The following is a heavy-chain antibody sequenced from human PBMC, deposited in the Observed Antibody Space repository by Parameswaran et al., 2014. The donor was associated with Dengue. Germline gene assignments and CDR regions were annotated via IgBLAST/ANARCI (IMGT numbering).Heavy chain of an antibody. CDR2: IYYSGST. V-gene: IGHV4-31*02. CDR3: ARVCCSSTSCYQCFDY. D-gene: IGHD2-2*01. J-gene: IGHJ4*02. Sequence: RWIRQPQEGLEWIGYIYYSGSTYYNPSLKSRVTISVDTSKNQFSLKLSSVTAADTAVYYCARVCCSSTSCYQCFDYWGQGTLVTVSS.